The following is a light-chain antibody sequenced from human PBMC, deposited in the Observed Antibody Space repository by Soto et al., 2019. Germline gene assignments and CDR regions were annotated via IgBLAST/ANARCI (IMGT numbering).Light chain of an antibody. V-gene: IGLV2-14*01. J-gene: IGLJ1*01. CDR3: SSYTSSSTQV. Sequence: QSALTQPASVSGSPGQSITISCTGTSSDVGGYNYVSWYQQHTGKAPKLMIYEVSNRPSGVSNRFSGSKSGNTASLTISGLQAEDEADYYCSSYTSSSTQVFGTGTQLTVL. CDR2: EVS. CDR1: SSDVGGYNY.